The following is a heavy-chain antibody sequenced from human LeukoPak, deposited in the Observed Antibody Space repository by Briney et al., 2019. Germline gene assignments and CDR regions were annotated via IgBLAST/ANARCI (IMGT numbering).Heavy chain of an antibody. CDR3: ARGGRGSYGDYGY. CDR1: GGTFSSYA. Sequence: RASVKVSCKASGGTFSSYAISWVRQAPGQGPEWMGGIIPIFGTANYAQKFQGRVTITADKSTSTAYMELSSLRSEDTAVYYCARGGRGSYGDYGYWGQGTLVTVSS. V-gene: IGHV1-69*06. D-gene: IGHD4-17*01. J-gene: IGHJ4*02. CDR2: IIPIFGTA.